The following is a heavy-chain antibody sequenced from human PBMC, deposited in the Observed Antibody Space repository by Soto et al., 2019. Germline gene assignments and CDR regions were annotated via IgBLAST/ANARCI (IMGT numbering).Heavy chain of an antibody. CDR1: GGSISSHY. D-gene: IGHD3-9*01. CDR3: SGLRYFDWYYMDV. Sequence: SETLSLTCTVSGGSISSHYWSWIRQPPGQGLEWIGSIYYSGSTYYNPSLKSRVTISVDTSKNQFSLKLSSVTAADTAVYYCSGLRYFDWYYMDVWGKGTTVTAP. CDR2: IYYSGST. V-gene: IGHV4-59*05. J-gene: IGHJ6*03.